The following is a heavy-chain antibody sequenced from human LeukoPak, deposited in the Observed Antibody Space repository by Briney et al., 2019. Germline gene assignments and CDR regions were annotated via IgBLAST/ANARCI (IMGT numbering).Heavy chain of an antibody. Sequence: SETLSLTCTVSGGSISSYYWSWIRQPPGKGLEWIGYIYYSGSTNYNPSLKSRVTISVDTSKNQSSLKLSSVTAADTAVYYCARYTPYYYYDSSGYPKSWFDPWGQGTLVTASS. CDR1: GGSISSYY. CDR2: IYYSGST. CDR3: ARYTPYYYYDSSGYPKSWFDP. D-gene: IGHD3-22*01. V-gene: IGHV4-59*01. J-gene: IGHJ5*02.